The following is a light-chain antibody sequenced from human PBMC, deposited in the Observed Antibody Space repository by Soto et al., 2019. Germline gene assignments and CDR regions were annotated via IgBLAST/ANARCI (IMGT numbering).Light chain of an antibody. CDR2: GVF. CDR1: QSVRSSY. Sequence: EIVLTQSPGTLSLSPGERATLSCRARQSVRSSYLAWYQQKLGQAPRLLIYGVFNRATGIPDRFSGSGSGTDCTLTISRLESEDFAVYYCQQYGTSPRTFGQGTNVEIK. CDR3: QQYGTSPRT. V-gene: IGKV3-20*01. J-gene: IGKJ1*01.